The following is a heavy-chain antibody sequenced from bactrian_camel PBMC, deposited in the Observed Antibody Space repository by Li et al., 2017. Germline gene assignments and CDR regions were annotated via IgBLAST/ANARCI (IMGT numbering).Heavy chain of an antibody. CDR2: ITSAGTT. Sequence: VQLVESGGGSVQAGGSLRLSCAASGYTFSTYSMAWFRQAPGKEREGVAAITSAGTTMVVDSVKGRFAISKDNAKNTLYLQMNSLKPEDTAVYYCAADPRWWLLTHTGEYRYWGQGTQVTVS. V-gene: IGHV3S53*01. CDR3: AADPRWWLLTHTGEYRY. J-gene: IGHJ4*01. D-gene: IGHD2*01. CDR1: GYTFSTYS.